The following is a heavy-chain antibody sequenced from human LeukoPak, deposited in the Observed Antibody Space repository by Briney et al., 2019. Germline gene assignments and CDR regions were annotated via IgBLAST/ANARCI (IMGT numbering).Heavy chain of an antibody. V-gene: IGHV3-23*01. Sequence: QPGGSLRLSCAASEFSISINAMSWVRQAPGKGLEWVSAITGRDARTYYADSVKGRFTISRDDSKNTLYLQMNSLRAEDTAVYYCAKDVSEGLPTTVYYHYYGMDVWGQGTTVTVSS. CDR2: ITGRDART. D-gene: IGHD1-14*01. CDR1: EFSISINA. CDR3: AKDVSEGLPTTVYYHYYGMDV. J-gene: IGHJ6*02.